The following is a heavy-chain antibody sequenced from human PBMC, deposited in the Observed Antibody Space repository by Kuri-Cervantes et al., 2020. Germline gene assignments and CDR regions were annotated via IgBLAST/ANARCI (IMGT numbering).Heavy chain of an antibody. CDR3: ARDAGGYDSSGYYYRGFAFDI. D-gene: IGHD3-22*01. CDR1: GFTVSSNY. Sequence: GGSLRLSCAASGFTVSSNYMSWVRQAPGKGLEWVSVIYSGGSTYYADSVKGRFTISRDNSKNTLYLQMNSLRAEDTAVYYCARDAGGYDSSGYYYRGFAFDIWGQGTMVTVSS. J-gene: IGHJ3*02. V-gene: IGHV3-53*01. CDR2: IYSGGST.